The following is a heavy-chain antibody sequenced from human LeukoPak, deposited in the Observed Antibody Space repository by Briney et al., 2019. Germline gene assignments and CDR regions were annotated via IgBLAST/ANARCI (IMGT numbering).Heavy chain of an antibody. D-gene: IGHD6-6*01. CDR1: GGSISSSRYY. Sequence: PSETLSLTCTVSGGSISSSRYYWGWIRQPPGKGLEWIGSIYYSGRPYYNPSLKSRVTISVDTSKNQFSLQLSSVTAADTAVYYCARVGALSSSYFDYWGQGTLVTVSS. V-gene: IGHV4-39*01. CDR3: ARVGALSSSYFDY. J-gene: IGHJ4*02. CDR2: IYYSGRP.